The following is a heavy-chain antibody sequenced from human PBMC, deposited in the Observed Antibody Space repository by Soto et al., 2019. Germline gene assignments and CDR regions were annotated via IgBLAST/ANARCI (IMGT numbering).Heavy chain of an antibody. CDR2: MNPDSGDT. J-gene: IGHJ6*03. V-gene: IGHV1-8*01. CDR3: ARRSGHYYYDYMDV. CDR1: GYTFTHYD. D-gene: IGHD5-12*01. Sequence: QVQLVQSGAEVKKPGASVKVSCKASGYTFTHYDINWVRQATGQGLEWMGWMNPDSGDTGYAQKFQGRVTMTRNTSISTAYMELSSLRSEDTALYYCARRSGHYYYDYMDVWGKGTTVTVSS.